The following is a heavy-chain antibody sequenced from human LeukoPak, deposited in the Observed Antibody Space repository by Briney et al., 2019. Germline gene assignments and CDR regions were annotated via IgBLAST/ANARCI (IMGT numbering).Heavy chain of an antibody. D-gene: IGHD5-18*01. CDR1: GFTFSSYW. CDR2: IKQDGSEK. Sequence: GGSLRLSCAASGFTFSSYWMSWVRQAPGKGLEWVANIKQDGSEKYYVDSVKGRFTISRDNSKNTLYLQMNSLRAEDTAVYYCAKDEVDTAMGSFDYWGQGTLVTVSS. CDR3: AKDEVDTAMGSFDY. J-gene: IGHJ4*02. V-gene: IGHV3-7*03.